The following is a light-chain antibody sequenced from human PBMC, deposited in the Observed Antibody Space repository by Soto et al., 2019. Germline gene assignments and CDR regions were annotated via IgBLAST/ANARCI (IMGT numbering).Light chain of an antibody. Sequence: EIVMTQSPATLSVSPGERATLSCRASQSVSSNLAWYQQKPGQAPRLLIYGASTRATGIPARFSGSGSGTEFTLTISSLQPDDFATYYCQHYNSYSEAFGQGTKGGYQ. V-gene: IGKV3-15*01. CDR2: GAS. CDR1: QSVSSN. J-gene: IGKJ1*01. CDR3: QHYNSYSEA.